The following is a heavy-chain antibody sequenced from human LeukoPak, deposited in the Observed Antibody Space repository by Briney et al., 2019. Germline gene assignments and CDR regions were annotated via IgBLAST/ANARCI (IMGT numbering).Heavy chain of an antibody. CDR2: IYTSGST. J-gene: IGHJ6*03. Sequence: SETLSLTCTVSSGSISSGSYYWSWIRQPAGKGLEWIGRIYTSGSTNYNPSLKSRVTISVDTSKNQFSLKLSSVTAADTAVYYCARVDGYNLYYYYYMDVWGKGTTVTVSS. CDR3: ARVDGYNLYYYYYMDV. V-gene: IGHV4-61*02. CDR1: SGSISSGSYY. D-gene: IGHD5-24*01.